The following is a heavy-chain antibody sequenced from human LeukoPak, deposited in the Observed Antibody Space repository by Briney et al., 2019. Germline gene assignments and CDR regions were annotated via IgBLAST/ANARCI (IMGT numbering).Heavy chain of an antibody. CDR1: GFTFSSYG. Sequence: GGSLRLSCAASGFTFSSYGMSWVRQAPGKGLEWVSAISGSGGSTYYADSVKGRFTISRDNSKNTLYLQMNSLRAEDTAVYYCAKVDCGRLNYFDYWGQGTLVTVSS. CDR3: AKVDCGRLNYFDY. J-gene: IGHJ4*02. D-gene: IGHD2-21*02. V-gene: IGHV3-23*01. CDR2: ISGSGGST.